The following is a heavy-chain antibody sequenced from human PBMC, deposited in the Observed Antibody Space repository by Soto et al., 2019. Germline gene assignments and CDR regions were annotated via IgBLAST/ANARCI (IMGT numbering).Heavy chain of an antibody. D-gene: IGHD6-6*01. CDR3: ASQGEYSSSALDY. CDR2: IYYSGST. Sequence: XETLSLSCTVSGGSISSSGYYWGWIRQPPGKGLEWIGSIYYSGSTYYNPSLKSRVTISVDTSKNQFSLKLGSVTAADTAVYYCASQGEYSSSALDYWGQGTLVTVSS. CDR1: GGSISSSGYY. J-gene: IGHJ4*02. V-gene: IGHV4-39*01.